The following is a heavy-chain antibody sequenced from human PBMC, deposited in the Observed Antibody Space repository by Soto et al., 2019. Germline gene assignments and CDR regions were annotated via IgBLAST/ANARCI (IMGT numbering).Heavy chain of an antibody. CDR2: ISAYNGNT. CDR3: ARSSVSLRRYFGMDV. V-gene: IGHV1-18*01. Sequence: ASVKVSCKASGYTFTSYGISWVRQAPGQGLEWMGWISAYNGNTNYAQKLQGRVTMTTDTSTSTAYMELRSLRSDDTAVYYCARSSVSLRRYFGMDVWGQGTTVTVSS. J-gene: IGHJ6*02. CDR1: GYTFTSYG. D-gene: IGHD1-20*01.